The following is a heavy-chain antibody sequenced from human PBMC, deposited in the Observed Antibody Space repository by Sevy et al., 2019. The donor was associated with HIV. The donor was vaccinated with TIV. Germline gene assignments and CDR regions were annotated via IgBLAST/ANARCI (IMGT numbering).Heavy chain of an antibody. J-gene: IGHJ3*02. CDR3: ARAASVWLRGAFDI. CDR1: GFTFSSYD. Sequence: GGSLRLSCAASGFTFSSYDMHWVRQATGKGLEWVSAIGTAGDTYYPGSVKGRFTISRENAKNSLYLQMNSLRAGDTAGYYCARAASVWLRGAFDIWGQGTMVTVSS. CDR2: IGTAGDT. D-gene: IGHD5-12*01. V-gene: IGHV3-13*01.